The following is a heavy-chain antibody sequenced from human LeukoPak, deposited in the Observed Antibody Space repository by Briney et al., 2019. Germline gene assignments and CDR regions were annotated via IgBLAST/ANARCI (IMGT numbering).Heavy chain of an antibody. CDR2: TYYRSKWYN. CDR1: GDSVSSNSAA. Sequence: SQTLSLTCAISGDSVSSNSAAWNWIRQSPSRGLEWLGRTYYRSKWYNDYAVSVKSRITINPDTSKNQFSLQLISVTPEDTAVYYCARAVGATIGAYYYMDVWGKGTTVTVSS. J-gene: IGHJ6*03. CDR3: ARAVGATIGAYYYMDV. V-gene: IGHV6-1*01. D-gene: IGHD1-26*01.